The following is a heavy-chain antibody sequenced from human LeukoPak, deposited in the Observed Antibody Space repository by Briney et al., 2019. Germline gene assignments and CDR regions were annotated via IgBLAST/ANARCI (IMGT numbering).Heavy chain of an antibody. CDR3: AKDRERTVAEPSDY. Sequence: PGGSLRLSCAASGFTFSSYAMSWVRQAPGKGLEWVSAISGSGGSTYYADSVKGRFTISRDNSKNTLYQQMNSLRAEDTAVYYCAKDRERTVAEPSDYWGQGTLVTVSS. CDR1: GFTFSSYA. V-gene: IGHV3-23*01. D-gene: IGHD4-23*01. CDR2: ISGSGGST. J-gene: IGHJ4*02.